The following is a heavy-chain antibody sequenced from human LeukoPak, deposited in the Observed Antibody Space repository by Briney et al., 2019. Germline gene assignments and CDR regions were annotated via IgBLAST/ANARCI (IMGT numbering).Heavy chain of an antibody. CDR1: GFTFSSYA. J-gene: IGHJ3*02. D-gene: IGHD2-15*01. CDR3: AGDIVVVVAATAGAFDI. CDR2: ISGSGGST. Sequence: PGGSLRLSCAASGFTFSSYAMSWVRQAPGKGLEWVSAISGSGGSTYYADSVKGRFTISRDNSKSTLYLQMNSLRAEDTAVYYCAGDIVVVVAATAGAFDIWGQGTMVTVSS. V-gene: IGHV3-23*01.